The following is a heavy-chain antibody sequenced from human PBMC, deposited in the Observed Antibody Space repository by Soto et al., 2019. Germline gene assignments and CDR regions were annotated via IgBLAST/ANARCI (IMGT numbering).Heavy chain of an antibody. CDR3: ARGIVVVPAAIWSYHWFDP. CDR1: GGSISSSNW. CDR2: IYHSGST. J-gene: IGHJ5*02. D-gene: IGHD2-2*02. V-gene: IGHV4-4*02. Sequence: SETLSLTCAVSGGSISSSNWWSRVRQPPGKGLEWIGEIYHSGSTNYNPSLKSRVTISVDKSKNQFSLKLSSVTAADTAVYYCARGIVVVPAAIWSYHWFDPWGQGTLVTVSS.